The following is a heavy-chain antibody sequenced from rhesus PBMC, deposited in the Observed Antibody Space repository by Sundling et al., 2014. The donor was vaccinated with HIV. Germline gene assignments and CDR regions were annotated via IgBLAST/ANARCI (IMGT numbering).Heavy chain of an antibody. CDR3: ARAVNYYGLDS. Sequence: QVQLVQSGAEVKKPGASVKVSCKTSGFTFGSNVISWVRQAPGQGLEWMGGIVPLIGVTNSAPKFRGRVTITADTSTSTVYMELSSLRSADTAVYFCARAVNYYGLDSWGQGVVVTVSS. CDR2: IVPLIGVT. CDR1: GFTFGSNV. V-gene: IGHV1-198*02. J-gene: IGHJ6*01. D-gene: IGHD3-9*01.